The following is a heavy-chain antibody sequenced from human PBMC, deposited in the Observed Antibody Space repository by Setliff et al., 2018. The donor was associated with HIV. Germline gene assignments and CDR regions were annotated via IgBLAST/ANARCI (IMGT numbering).Heavy chain of an antibody. J-gene: IGHJ3*02. CDR3: ARDSEWGSYIFWTFDI. D-gene: IGHD1-26*01. V-gene: IGHV1-18*04. CDR1: GYTFTAYG. Sequence: ASVKVSCKASGYTFTAYGITWVRQAPGQGLEWMGWMSAYSGDTKYAQKIQGRVNMTRDTSTSTAYMELRSLRSDDTAVYYCARDSEWGSYIFWTFDIWGQGTMVTVSS. CDR2: MSAYSGDT.